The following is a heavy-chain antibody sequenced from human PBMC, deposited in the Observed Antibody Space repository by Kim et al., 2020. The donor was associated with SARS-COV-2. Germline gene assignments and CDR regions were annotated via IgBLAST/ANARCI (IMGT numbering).Heavy chain of an antibody. CDR3: VKEAAFTTVVVDYYFDY. V-gene: IGHV3-30*02. D-gene: IGHD2-15*01. J-gene: IGHJ4*02. Sequence: VEGRLTISRDNSKNTLYLQMNSLGTEDTALYYCVKEAAFTTVVVDYYFDYWGQGTLVTVSS.